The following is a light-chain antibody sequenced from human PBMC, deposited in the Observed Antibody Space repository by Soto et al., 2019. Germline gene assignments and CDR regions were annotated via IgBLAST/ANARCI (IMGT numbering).Light chain of an antibody. V-gene: IGLV2-14*01. CDR1: SSDIGRYKF. Sequence: QSALTQPASVSGSPGQSITISCTGTSSDIGRYKFVSWFQQHPGKAPKLMIFEGTNRPSGVSNRFSGSKSGNTASLTISGLQAEDEAIYFCSSSTNTNTLVIFGVGTKLTVL. J-gene: IGLJ2*01. CDR3: SSSTNTNTLVI. CDR2: EGT.